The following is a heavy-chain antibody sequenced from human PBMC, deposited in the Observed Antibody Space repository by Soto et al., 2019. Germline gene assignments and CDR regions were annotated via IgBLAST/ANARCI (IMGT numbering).Heavy chain of an antibody. Sequence: GESLKISCKGSGYSFTSYWIGWVRQMPGKGLEWMGIIFLGDSDTRYSPSFQGQVTISADKSISTAYLQWSSLKASDTAMYYCARQKYCSCTSWYTVDSWGQGTLVTVSS. J-gene: IGHJ4*02. CDR1: GYSFTSYW. D-gene: IGHD2-2*02. V-gene: IGHV5-51*01. CDR2: IFLGDSDT. CDR3: ARQKYCSCTSWYTVDS.